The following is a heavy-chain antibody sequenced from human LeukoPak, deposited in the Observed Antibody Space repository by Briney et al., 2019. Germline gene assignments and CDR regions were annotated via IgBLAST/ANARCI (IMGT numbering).Heavy chain of an antibody. V-gene: IGHV4-34*01. Sequence: PSETLSLTCAVYGGSFSGYYWNWIRQPPGKGLEWIGEINHSGSTNYNPSLKSRVTISVDTSKNQFSLKLSSVTAADTAVYYCARLGTIYGAVGGYWGQGTLVTVSS. J-gene: IGHJ4*02. CDR1: GGSFSGYY. CDR2: INHSGST. CDR3: ARLGTIYGAVGGY. D-gene: IGHD4-17*01.